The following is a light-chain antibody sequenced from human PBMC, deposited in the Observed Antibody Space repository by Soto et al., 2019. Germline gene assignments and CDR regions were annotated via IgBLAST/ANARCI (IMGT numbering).Light chain of an antibody. CDR3: LQYNTSPWT. Sequence: DIQMTQSPSSLSASVGDRVTITCRASQVICKDFDWYQQKPANAPERLMYAASSLQSGVPSRFSGSGSGSAFTLTTTILHAGHLAPPDCLQYNTSPWTFSRGTHVEI. J-gene: IGKJ1*01. CDR2: AAS. V-gene: IGKV1-17*01. CDR1: QVICKD.